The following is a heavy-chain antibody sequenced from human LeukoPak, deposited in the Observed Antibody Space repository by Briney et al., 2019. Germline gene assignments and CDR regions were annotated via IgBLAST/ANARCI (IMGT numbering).Heavy chain of an antibody. CDR1: GFTFSTNN. Sequence: GGSLRLSCAASGFTFSTNNMNWVCQAPGKGLEWVSSITSGGTYTYYADSVKGRFTTSRDNAKNSLSLQLSSLRAEDTAVYYCARGHYDILTASYKWTPDYWGQGILVTVSS. D-gene: IGHD3-9*01. CDR3: ARGHYDILTASYKWTPDY. V-gene: IGHV3-21*06. J-gene: IGHJ4*02. CDR2: ITSGGTYT.